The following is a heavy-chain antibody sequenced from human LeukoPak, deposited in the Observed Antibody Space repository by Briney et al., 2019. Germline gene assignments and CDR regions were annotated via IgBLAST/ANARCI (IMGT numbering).Heavy chain of an antibody. Sequence: GGSLRLSCAASGFTFSNYAMSWVRQAPGKGLEWVSAISGSASSTYYADSVKGRFTISRDNSKSTLYLQMNSLRAEDTAVYYCAKDRHAPGRYCSSTTCFPFDSWGQGTLVTVSS. CDR3: AKDRHAPGRYCSSTTCFPFDS. V-gene: IGHV3-23*01. CDR1: GFTFSNYA. CDR2: ISGSASST. D-gene: IGHD2-2*01. J-gene: IGHJ5*01.